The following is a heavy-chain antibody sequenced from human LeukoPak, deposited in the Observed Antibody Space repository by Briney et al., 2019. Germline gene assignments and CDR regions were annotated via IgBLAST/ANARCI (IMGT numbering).Heavy chain of an antibody. CDR1: GFTFSSYS. CDR3: ARNSGWDY. D-gene: IGHD6-19*01. V-gene: IGHV3-21*01. CDR2: ISSTSSYI. J-gene: IGHJ4*02. Sequence: PGGSLRLSCADSGFTFSSYSMNWVRQAPGKGLEWVSSISSTSSYIYYADSVKGRFTISRDNAKNSLYLQMNSLRAEDTAVYCCARNSGWDYWGQGTLVTVSS.